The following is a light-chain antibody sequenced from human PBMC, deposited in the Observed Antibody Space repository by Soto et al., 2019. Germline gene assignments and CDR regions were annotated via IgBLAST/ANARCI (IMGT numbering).Light chain of an antibody. Sequence: IQLTQSPSFLSASVGDRVTITCRASQGISTYLAWYQQKPGKAPEVLIYAASTLQSGIPSRFSGSGSGTEFTLTISSLQPEDFATYYCQQLSSYPLTFGGGTKVDIK. CDR3: QQLSSYPLT. J-gene: IGKJ4*01. V-gene: IGKV1-9*01. CDR1: QGISTY. CDR2: AAS.